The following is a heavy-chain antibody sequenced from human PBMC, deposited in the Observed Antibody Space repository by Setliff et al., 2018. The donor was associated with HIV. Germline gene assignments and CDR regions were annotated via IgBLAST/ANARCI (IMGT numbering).Heavy chain of an antibody. CDR1: GGSISNYS. CDR3: AGEAWTSYRSSSGYYYYYMDV. V-gene: IGHV4-59*01. CDR2: ISYTGTT. Sequence: SETLSLTCTVSGGSISNYSWSWIRQPPGKGLEWIGYISYTGTTKYNPSLKSRVTISVDTSKNQFSLKLSSVTAADTAVYSCAGEAWTSYRSSSGYYYYYMDVWGKGTTVTVSS. J-gene: IGHJ6*03. D-gene: IGHD6-6*01.